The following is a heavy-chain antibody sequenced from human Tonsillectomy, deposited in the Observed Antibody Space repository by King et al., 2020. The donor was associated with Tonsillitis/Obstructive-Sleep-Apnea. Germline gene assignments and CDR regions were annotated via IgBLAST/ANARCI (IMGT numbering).Heavy chain of an antibody. CDR1: GGSFSGYY. Sequence: VQLQQWGAGPLKPSETLSLTCAVYGGSFSGYYWSWIRQPPGKGLEWIGEINHSGSTNYNPSLKSRVTISVDTSKNQFSLKLSSVTAADTAVYYCARNSPLGYYYDSSGYHPFDYWGQGTLVTVSS. CDR2: INHSGST. CDR3: ARNSPLGYYYDSSGYHPFDY. D-gene: IGHD3-22*01. J-gene: IGHJ4*02. V-gene: IGHV4-34*01.